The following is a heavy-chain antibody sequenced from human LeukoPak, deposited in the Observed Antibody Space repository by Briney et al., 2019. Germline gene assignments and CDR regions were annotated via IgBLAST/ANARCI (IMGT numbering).Heavy chain of an antibody. CDR1: GFTFSSYW. CDR3: ARGAYLLDSGMDV. D-gene: IGHD2/OR15-2a*01. V-gene: IGHV3-74*01. J-gene: IGHJ6*02. CDR2: INSDGSST. Sequence: GGSLRLSCAASGFTFSSYWMRWVRQAPGKGLVWVSRINSDGSSTSYADSVKGRFTISRDNAKNTLYLQMNSLRAEDTAVYYCARGAYLLDSGMDVWGQGTTVTVSS.